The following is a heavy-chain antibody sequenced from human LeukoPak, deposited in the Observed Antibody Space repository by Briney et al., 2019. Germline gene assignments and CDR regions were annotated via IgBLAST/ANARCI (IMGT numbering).Heavy chain of an antibody. CDR3: AREFSWSGFFDY. Sequence: SETLSLTCTVSGGSISSYYWSWIRQPAGKGLEWIGRIYTSGSTNYNPSLKSRVTMSVDTSRNQFSLKLSSVTAADTAVYYCAREFSWSGFFDYWGQGTLVTVSS. J-gene: IGHJ4*02. D-gene: IGHD3-3*01. V-gene: IGHV4-4*07. CDR1: GGSISSYY. CDR2: IYTSGST.